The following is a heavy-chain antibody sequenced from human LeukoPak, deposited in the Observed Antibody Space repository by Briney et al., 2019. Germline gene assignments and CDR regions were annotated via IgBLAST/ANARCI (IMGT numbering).Heavy chain of an antibody. CDR1: GGSISSSSYY. CDR3: ARHGSSSLFGSSFDI. CDR2: IYYSGST. V-gene: IGHV4-39*01. Sequence: SETLSLTCTVSGGSISSSSYYWGWIRQPPGKGLEWIGSIYYSGSTYYNPSLKSRVTISVDPSKNQFSLKLSSVTAADTAVYYCARHGSSSLFGSSFDIWGQGTMVTVSS. D-gene: IGHD6-13*01. J-gene: IGHJ3*02.